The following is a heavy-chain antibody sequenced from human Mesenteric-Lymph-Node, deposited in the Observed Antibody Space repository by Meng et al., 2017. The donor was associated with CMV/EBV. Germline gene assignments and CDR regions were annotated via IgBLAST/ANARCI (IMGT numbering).Heavy chain of an antibody. V-gene: IGHV3-21*01. CDR2: ISSSSSYI. Sequence: GESLKISCAASGFTFSSYSMNWVRQAPGKGLEWVSSISSSSSYIYYADSVKGRFTISRDNAKNSLYLQMNSLRAEDTAVYYCARDEYCSSTSCYNYGMDVWGQGTTVTVSS. CDR3: ARDEYCSSTSCYNYGMDV. D-gene: IGHD2-2*01. CDR1: GFTFSSYS. J-gene: IGHJ6*02.